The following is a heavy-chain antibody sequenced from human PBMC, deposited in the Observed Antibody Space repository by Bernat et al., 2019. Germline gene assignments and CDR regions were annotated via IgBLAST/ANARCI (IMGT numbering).Heavy chain of an antibody. D-gene: IGHD6-19*01. CDR2: IRAGGDTT. V-gene: IGHV3-23*01. CDR3: ANREETSGWPHPFDY. CDR1: GFTFSNYA. J-gene: IGHJ4*02. Sequence: EVQLLESGGGLVQPGGSLRLSCAASGFTFSNYAMSWVRQAPGKGLEWVSSIRAGGDTTYYADSVKGRFTISRDNSKNTLSLQMNTLRAEDTAVYYCANREETSGWPHPFDYWGQGTLVTVSS.